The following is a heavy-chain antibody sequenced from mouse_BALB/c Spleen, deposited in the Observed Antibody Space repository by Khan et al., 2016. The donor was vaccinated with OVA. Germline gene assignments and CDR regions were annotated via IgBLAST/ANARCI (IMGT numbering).Heavy chain of an antibody. D-gene: IGHD1-1*01. CDR3: ARRDLRWDFDY. CDR2: INPSTGYT. CDR1: GYTFFDYW. J-gene: IGHJ2*01. Sequence: QVQLQQSGAELAKPGASVKMSCKASGYTFFDYWILWVKQRPGQGLEWIGYINPSTGYTEYNQNFNDKATLTADKSSSTAYMQLSSLTSEDSAVYYCARRDLRWDFDYWGQGTTVTVSS. V-gene: IGHV1-7*01.